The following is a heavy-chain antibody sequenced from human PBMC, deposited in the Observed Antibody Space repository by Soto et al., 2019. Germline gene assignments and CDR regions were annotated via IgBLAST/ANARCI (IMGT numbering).Heavy chain of an antibody. V-gene: IGHV1-8*01. CDR1: GYTLTSYD. J-gene: IGHJ6*03. Sequence: ASVEVCCKASGYTLTSYDINWVRRATGQGLEWMGWMNPNSGNTGYAQKFQGRVTMTRNTSISTAYMELSSLRSEDTAVYYCARAAVAGTLDYYYYMDVWGKGTTVTVSS. CDR3: ARAAVAGTLDYYYYMDV. CDR2: MNPNSGNT. D-gene: IGHD6-19*01.